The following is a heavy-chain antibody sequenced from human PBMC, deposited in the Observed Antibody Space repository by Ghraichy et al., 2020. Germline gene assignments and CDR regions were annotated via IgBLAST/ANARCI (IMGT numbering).Heavy chain of an antibody. CDR1: GYTFTSYG. CDR3: ARGFGTHSSGWYPWGGYYYYYGMDV. V-gene: IGHV1-18*04. Sequence: ASVKVSCKASGYTFTSYGISWVRQAPGQGLEWMGWISAYNGNTNYAQKLQGRVTMTTDTSTSTAYMELRSLRSDDTAVYYCARGFGTHSSGWYPWGGYYYYYGMDVWGQGTTVTVSS. J-gene: IGHJ6*02. CDR2: ISAYNGNT. D-gene: IGHD6-19*01.